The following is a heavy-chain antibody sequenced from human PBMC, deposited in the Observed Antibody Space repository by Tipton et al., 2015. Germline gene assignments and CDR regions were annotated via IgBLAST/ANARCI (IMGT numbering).Heavy chain of an antibody. Sequence: TLSLTCAVSAYSISTDYYWGWIRQPPGKGLEWIGTISHSGSTYYNPSLKSRVSISLDTSKNHFSLSLTSVTAADTAIYYCARDLEHGMDVWGQGTTVTVSS. D-gene: IGHD5-24*01. V-gene: IGHV4-38-2*02. CDR3: ARDLEHGMDV. CDR2: ISHSGST. CDR1: AYSISTDYY. J-gene: IGHJ6*02.